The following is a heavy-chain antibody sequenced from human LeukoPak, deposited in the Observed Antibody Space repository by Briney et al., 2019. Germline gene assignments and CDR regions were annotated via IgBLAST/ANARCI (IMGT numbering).Heavy chain of an antibody. V-gene: IGHV1-2*02. CDR1: GYTFTGYY. D-gene: IGHD1-26*01. Sequence: VASVKVSCKASGYTFTGYYMHWVRQAPGQGLEWMGWVNPNSGGTNYAQKFQGRVTMTRDTSISTAYMELSRLRSDDTAVYYCARDRVGATGIDYWGQGTLVTVSS. CDR3: ARDRVGATGIDY. CDR2: VNPNSGGT. J-gene: IGHJ4*02.